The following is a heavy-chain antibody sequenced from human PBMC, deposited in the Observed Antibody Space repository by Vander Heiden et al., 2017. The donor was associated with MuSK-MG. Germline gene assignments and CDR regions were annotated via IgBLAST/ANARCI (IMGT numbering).Heavy chain of an antibody. J-gene: IGHJ4*02. CDR2: ISSSSSYI. D-gene: IGHD3-10*01. CDR1: GFTFSSYS. V-gene: IGHV3-21*01. Sequence: EVQLVESGGGLVKPGGSLRLSCAASGFTFSSYSMNWVRQAPGKGLEWVSSISSSSSYIYYADSVKGRFTISRDNAKNSLYLHMNSLRAEDTAVYYCARDEAGSPDYWGQGTLVTVSS. CDR3: ARDEAGSPDY.